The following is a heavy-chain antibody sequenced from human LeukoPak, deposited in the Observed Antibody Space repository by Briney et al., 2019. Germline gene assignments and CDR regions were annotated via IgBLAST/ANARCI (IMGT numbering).Heavy chain of an antibody. CDR1: GGSISSGGYY. J-gene: IGHJ3*02. D-gene: IGHD2-15*01. CDR3: ARDPYTVVAATLGAFDI. V-gene: IGHV4-31*03. Sequence: SETLSLTCTVSGGSISSGGYYWSWIRQHPGKGLEWIGYIYYSGSTYYNPSLKSRVTISVDTSKNQFSLKLSSVTAADTAVYYCARDPYTVVAATLGAFDIWGQGTMVTVSS. CDR2: IYYSGST.